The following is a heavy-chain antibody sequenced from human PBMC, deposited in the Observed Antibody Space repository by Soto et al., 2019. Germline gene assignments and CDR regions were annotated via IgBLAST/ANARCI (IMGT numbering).Heavy chain of an antibody. CDR1: GGTFSSYA. V-gene: IGHV1-69*13. Sequence: SVKVSCKASGGTFSSYAISWVRQAPGQGLEWMGGIIPIFGTANYAQKFQGRVTITADESTSTAYMELSSLRSEDTAVYYCARWSGSYSNWFDPWGQGTLVTAPQ. D-gene: IGHD1-26*01. CDR2: IIPIFGTA. CDR3: ARWSGSYSNWFDP. J-gene: IGHJ5*02.